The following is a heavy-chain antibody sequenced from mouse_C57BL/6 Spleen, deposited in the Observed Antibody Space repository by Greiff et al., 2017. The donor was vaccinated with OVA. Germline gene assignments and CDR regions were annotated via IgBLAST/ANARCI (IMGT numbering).Heavy chain of an antibody. CDR2: IYPGDGDT. Sequence: QVQLQQSGAELVKPGASVKISCKASGYAFSSYWMNWVKQRPGKGLEWIGQIYPGDGDTNYNGKFKGKATLTADKSSSTAYMQLSILTTEDAAVYFCARSQNWDYAMDYWGQGTSVTVSS. CDR3: ARSQNWDYAMDY. V-gene: IGHV1-80*01. D-gene: IGHD4-1*01. J-gene: IGHJ4*01. CDR1: GYAFSSYW.